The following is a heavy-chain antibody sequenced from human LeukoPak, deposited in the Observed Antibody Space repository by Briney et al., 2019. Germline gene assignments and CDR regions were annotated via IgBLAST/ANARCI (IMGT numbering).Heavy chain of an antibody. CDR3: ARGSQRWLQSQLGY. V-gene: IGHV1-2*02. CDR1: GYTFTDYY. J-gene: IGHJ4*02. CDR2: TNPNSGDT. Sequence: ASVKVSCKASGYTFTDYYIHWVRQAPGQGLEWMGWTNPNSGDTNYAQKFQGRVTMTRDTSISTAYMELSRLRSDDTAVYYCARGSQRWLQSQLGYWGQGTLVTVSS. D-gene: IGHD5-24*01.